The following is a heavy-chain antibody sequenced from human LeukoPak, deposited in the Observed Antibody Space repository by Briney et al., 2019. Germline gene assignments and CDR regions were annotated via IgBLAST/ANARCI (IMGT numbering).Heavy chain of an antibody. Sequence: PSETLSLTCTVSGGSISSYYWSWIRQPPGKGLEWIGYIYYSGSTNYNPSLKSRVTISVDTSKNQFSLKLSSVTAADMAVYYCARGFGIPGTSTFDYWGQGTLVTVSS. CDR1: GGSISSYY. D-gene: IGHD1-14*01. J-gene: IGHJ4*02. V-gene: IGHV4-59*01. CDR3: ARGFGIPGTSTFDY. CDR2: IYYSGST.